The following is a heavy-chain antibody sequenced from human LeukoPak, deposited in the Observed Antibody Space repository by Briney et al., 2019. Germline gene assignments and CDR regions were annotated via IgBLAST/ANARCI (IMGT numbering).Heavy chain of an antibody. CDR3: ARDGEDYDSSGYYYYFDY. D-gene: IGHD3-22*01. J-gene: IGHJ4*02. Sequence: GGSLRLSCAASGFTFSNYGMQWVRQAPGKGPGWLAVISYDGRTTFYADSVKGRFTISRDNSKNTVGLQMSSLRAEDTAVYYCARDGEDYDSSGYYYYFDYWGQGTLVTVSS. CDR2: ISYDGRTT. V-gene: IGHV3-30*03. CDR1: GFTFSNYG.